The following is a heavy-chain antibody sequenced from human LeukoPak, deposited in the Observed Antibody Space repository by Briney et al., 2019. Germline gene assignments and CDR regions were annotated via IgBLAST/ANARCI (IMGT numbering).Heavy chain of an antibody. Sequence: PSETLSLTCTVSGGSINTNSYYWAWIRQPPGKGLEWLGTISNSGRTYYNPPLKSRVTISLDTTKNQFSLNLSYVTATDTAVYYCTRNSGTSSLDYWGRGTLVTVSS. J-gene: IGHJ4*02. D-gene: IGHD2-21*01. CDR1: GGSINTNSYY. CDR3: TRNSGTSSLDY. CDR2: ISNSGRT. V-gene: IGHV4-39*01.